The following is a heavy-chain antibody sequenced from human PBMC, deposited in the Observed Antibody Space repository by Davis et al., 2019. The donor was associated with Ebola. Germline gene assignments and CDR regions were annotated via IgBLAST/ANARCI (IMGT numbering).Heavy chain of an antibody. J-gene: IGHJ6*03. CDR1: GGTFSSYA. CDR2: IIPIFGTA. V-gene: IGHV1-69*13. D-gene: IGHD2-2*01. Sequence: SVKVSCKASGGTFSSYAISWVRQAPGQGLEWMGGIIPIFGTANYAQKFQGRVTITADESTSTAYMELSSLRSEDTAVYYCARQVVPAARGGSYYYYYMDVWGKGTTVTVSS. CDR3: ARQVVPAARGGSYYYYYMDV.